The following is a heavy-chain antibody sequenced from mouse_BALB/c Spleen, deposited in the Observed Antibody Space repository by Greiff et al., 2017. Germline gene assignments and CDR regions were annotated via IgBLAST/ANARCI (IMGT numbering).Heavy chain of an antibody. D-gene: IGHD2-1*01. V-gene: IGHV5-6*01. CDR2: ISSGGSYT. CDR1: GFTFSSYG. CDR3: ARSHYGNYYFDY. J-gene: IGHJ2*01. Sequence: EVQLVESGGDLVKPGGSLKLSCAASGFTFSSYGMSWVRQTPDKRLEWVATISSGGSYTYYPDSVKGRFTISRDNAKNTLFLQMTSLRSEDTAMYYCARSHYGNYYFDYWGQGTTLTVSS.